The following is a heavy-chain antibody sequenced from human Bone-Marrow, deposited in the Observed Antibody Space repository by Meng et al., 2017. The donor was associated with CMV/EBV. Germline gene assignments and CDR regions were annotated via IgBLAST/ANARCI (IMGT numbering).Heavy chain of an antibody. J-gene: IGHJ6*02. CDR3: ARAGVSGSNYYYYGMDV. CDR1: GYTLTSYY. CDR2: INPSAGSA. Sequence: ASVKVSCKPSGYTLTSYYMHWVRQAPGQGLEWMGIINPSAGSASYAQKFQGRVTMTRDTSTSTVYMELSSLRSEDTAVYYGARAGVSGSNYYYYGMDVWGQGTTVTVSS. D-gene: IGHD1-26*01. V-gene: IGHV1-46*01.